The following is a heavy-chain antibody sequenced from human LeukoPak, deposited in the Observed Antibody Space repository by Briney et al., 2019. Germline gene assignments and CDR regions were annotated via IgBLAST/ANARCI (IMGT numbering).Heavy chain of an antibody. J-gene: IGHJ4*02. D-gene: IGHD3-3*01. V-gene: IGHV3-23*01. Sequence: GGSLRLSCAASGFTFSSYAMSWVRQAPGKGLEWVSAISGSGGSTYYADSVKGRFTISRDNSKNTVYLQMNSLRAEETAVYYCAKGALTIFGVNIMGDYWGQGTLVTVSS. CDR3: AKGALTIFGVNIMGDY. CDR2: ISGSGGST. CDR1: GFTFSSYA.